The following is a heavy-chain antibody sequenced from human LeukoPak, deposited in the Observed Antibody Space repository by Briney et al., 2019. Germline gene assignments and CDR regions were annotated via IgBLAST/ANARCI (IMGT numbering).Heavy chain of an antibody. Sequence: ASVKVSCKASGYTFTSYGISWVRQAPGQGLEWMGWISAYNGNTNYAQKLQGRVTMTTDTSTSTAYMELRSLRSDDTAVYYCARDGSLPGIVGAAKPFDYWGQGTLVTVSS. CDR3: ARDGSLPGIVGAAKPFDY. V-gene: IGHV1-18*01. CDR1: GYTFTSYG. J-gene: IGHJ4*02. D-gene: IGHD1-26*01. CDR2: ISAYNGNT.